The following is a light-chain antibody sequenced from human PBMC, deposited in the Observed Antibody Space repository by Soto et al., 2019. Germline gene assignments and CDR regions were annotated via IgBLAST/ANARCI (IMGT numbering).Light chain of an antibody. CDR1: QSISSW. J-gene: IGKJ5*01. Sequence: DIKMTQSPSTLSASVGDRVTITSRASQSISSWLAWYQPKPGKAPKLLIYDASNLESGVPSRFSGSESGTEFPLTISGLQPDDFATYYCQQYHSYPITFGQGTLLEVK. CDR2: DAS. V-gene: IGKV1-5*01. CDR3: QQYHSYPIT.